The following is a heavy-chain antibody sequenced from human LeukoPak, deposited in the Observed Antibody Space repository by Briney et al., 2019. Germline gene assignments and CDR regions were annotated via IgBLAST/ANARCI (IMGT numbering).Heavy chain of an antibody. V-gene: IGHV3-33*01. D-gene: IGHD2-15*01. CDR1: GFTFSSYA. CDR3: ARDSYCSGGSCYYFDF. J-gene: IGHJ4*02. CDR2: IWYDGSEK. Sequence: TGGSLRLSCAASGFTFSSYAMHWVRQAPGKGLEWVALIWYDGSEKYYADSVKGRFTISRDNSKTTLYLQMNSLRAEDTAVYYCARDSYCSGGSCYYFDFWGQGALVAVSS.